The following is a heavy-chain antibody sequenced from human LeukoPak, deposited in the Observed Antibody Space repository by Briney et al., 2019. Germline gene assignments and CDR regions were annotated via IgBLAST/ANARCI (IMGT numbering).Heavy chain of an antibody. CDR3: AKARGGGNGLGFDC. Sequence: GGSLRLSCVASGFTFSNYWMSWVRQAPGKGLEWVSGISWNSGSIGYADSVKGRFTISRDNAKNSLYLQMNSLRAEDTALYYCAKARGGGNGLGFDCWGQGTLVTVSS. CDR2: ISWNSGSI. CDR1: GFTFSNYW. V-gene: IGHV3-9*01. D-gene: IGHD4-23*01. J-gene: IGHJ4*02.